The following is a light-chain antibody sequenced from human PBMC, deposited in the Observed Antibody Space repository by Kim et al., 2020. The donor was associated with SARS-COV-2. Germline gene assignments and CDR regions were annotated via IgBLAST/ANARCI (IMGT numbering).Light chain of an antibody. J-gene: IGLJ3*02. CDR3: CSYAGSSWV. Sequence: QSALTQPRSVSGSPGQSVTISCTGTSSDVGGYNYVSWYQQHPGKAPKLMIYDVSKRPSGVPDRLSGYKSGNTASLTISGLQAEDEADYYCCSYAGSSWVFGGGTKLTVL. CDR2: DVS. V-gene: IGLV2-11*01. CDR1: SSDVGGYNY.